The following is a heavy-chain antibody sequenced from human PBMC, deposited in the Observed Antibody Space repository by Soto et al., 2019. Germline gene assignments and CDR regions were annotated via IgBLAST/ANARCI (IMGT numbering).Heavy chain of an antibody. J-gene: IGHJ6*01. CDR2: ISSSSSYI. Sequence: EVQLVESGGGLVKPGGSLRLSCAASGFTFSSYSMNWVRQAPGKGLEWVSSISSSSSYIYYAASVKGRFTISSDNAQISLYLQMNSLRAEDTAVYYCATLGVTTAEDYDIFPAYGMAVCGQGTTVTVSS. V-gene: IGHV3-21*01. CDR3: ATLGVTTAEDYDIFPAYGMAV. D-gene: IGHD3-9*01. CDR1: GFTFSSYS.